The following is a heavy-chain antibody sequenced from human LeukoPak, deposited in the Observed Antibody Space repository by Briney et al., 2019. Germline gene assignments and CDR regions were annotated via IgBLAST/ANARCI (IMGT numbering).Heavy chain of an antibody. CDR1: GGSISSYY. J-gene: IGHJ4*02. CDR3: ARSANSGYCSSTSCYDY. Sequence: PSETLSLTCTVSGGSISSYYWSWIRQPAGKGLEWIGRIYTSGSTNYTPSLKSRVTMSVDTSKNQFSLKLTSVTAADTAVYYCARSANSGYCSSTSCYDYWGQGTLVTVSS. CDR2: IYTSGST. V-gene: IGHV4-4*07. D-gene: IGHD2-2*01.